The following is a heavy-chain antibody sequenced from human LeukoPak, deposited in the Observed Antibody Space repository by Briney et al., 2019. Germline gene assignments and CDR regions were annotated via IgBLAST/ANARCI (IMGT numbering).Heavy chain of an antibody. CDR2: IIPIFGTP. CDR3: ARGDLDGASSWYGSF. D-gene: IGHD6-13*01. Sequence: SVKVSCKASGGTFSSYAINCVRQAPGQGLEWVGGIIPIFGTPTYAQKFQGRVTITADESTSTAYMELSSLRSEDTAVYYCARGDLDGASSWYGSFWGQGTLVAVSS. CDR1: GGTFSSYA. J-gene: IGHJ4*02. V-gene: IGHV1-69*01.